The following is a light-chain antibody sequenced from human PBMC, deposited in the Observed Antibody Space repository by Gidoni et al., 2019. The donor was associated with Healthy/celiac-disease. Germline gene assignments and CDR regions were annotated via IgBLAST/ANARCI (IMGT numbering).Light chain of an antibody. CDR3: MQALQTPPGPSFT. J-gene: IGKJ3*01. V-gene: IGKV2-28*01. CDR1: QSLLHSNGYNY. CDR2: LGS. Sequence: DIVMTQSPLSLPVTPGEPASISCRSSQSLLHSNGYNYLDWYLQKPGQSPQLLIYLGSNRASGVPDRFSGSGSGTDFTLKISRVEAEDVGVYYCMQALQTPPGPSFTFXPXTKVDIK.